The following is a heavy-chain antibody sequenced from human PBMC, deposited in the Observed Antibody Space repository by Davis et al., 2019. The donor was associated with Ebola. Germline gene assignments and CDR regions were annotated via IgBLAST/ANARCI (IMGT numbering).Heavy chain of an antibody. CDR1: GYSFSMYG. V-gene: IGHV1-18*04. Sequence: AASVKVSCKASGYSFSMYGMSWVRQAPGQGLEWMGWSSPYSRNFSYDEKVQDRVTMTTDTSTKVADMELRSLRIDDSAVYYCVRESWVRWNDLDYWGQGTLVIVSS. CDR3: VRESWVRWNDLDY. D-gene: IGHD1-1*01. J-gene: IGHJ4*02. CDR2: SSPYSRNF.